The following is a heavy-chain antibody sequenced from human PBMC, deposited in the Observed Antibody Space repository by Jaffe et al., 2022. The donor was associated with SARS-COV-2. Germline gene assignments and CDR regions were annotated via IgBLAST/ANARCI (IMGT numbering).Heavy chain of an antibody. V-gene: IGHV3-21*01. J-gene: IGHJ4*02. CDR1: GFTFSSYS. CDR3: ARGQGRGYSYGYDLDY. Sequence: EVQLVESGGGLVKPGGSLRLSCAASGFTFSSYSMNWVRQAPGKGLEWVSSISSSSSYIYYADSVKGRFTISRDNAKNSLYLQMNSLRAEDTAVYYCARGQGRGYSYGYDLDYWGQGTLVTVSS. CDR2: ISSSSSYI. D-gene: IGHD5-18*01.